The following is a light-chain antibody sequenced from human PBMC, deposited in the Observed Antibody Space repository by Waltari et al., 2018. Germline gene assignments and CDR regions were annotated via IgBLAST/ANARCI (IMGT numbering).Light chain of an antibody. CDR2: EVD. Sequence: SALTQPASVSASPGQSIPISCPGSSRAVGSYDIVAWYQQHPGKAPHLLIYEVDKRPSGVSYRFSGSKSGNAASLTISGLQAEDEAHYFCSSYTYGGPWVFGGGTLLTVL. CDR1: SRAVGSYDI. CDR3: SSYTYGGPWV. V-gene: IGLV2-23*02. J-gene: IGLJ2*01.